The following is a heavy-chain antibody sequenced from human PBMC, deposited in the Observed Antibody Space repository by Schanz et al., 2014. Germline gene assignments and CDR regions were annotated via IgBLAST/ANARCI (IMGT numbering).Heavy chain of an antibody. CDR3: VRDAGWAFGDYHGMDV. CDR1: GYSLNELS. CDR2: FHHEDGDT. Sequence: QVQLVQSGAEVKKPGASVKVSCKVSGYSLNELSMHWVRQAPGRGLEWMGGFHHEDGDTVYAQKCQGRVTMTADKSTSTVYMEVSGLISDDTAVYYCVRDAGWAFGDYHGMDVWGQGTSVTVSS. V-gene: IGHV1-24*01. J-gene: IGHJ6*02. D-gene: IGHD3-10*01.